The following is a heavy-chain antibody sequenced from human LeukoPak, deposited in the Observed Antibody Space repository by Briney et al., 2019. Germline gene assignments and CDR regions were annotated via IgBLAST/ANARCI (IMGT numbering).Heavy chain of an antibody. CDR3: ARGDYGSGSYYNGDYYYYYMDV. CDR1: GFTFSDYY. CDR2: ISSSGSTI. J-gene: IGHJ6*03. V-gene: IGHV3-11*01. Sequence: MTGGSLRLSCAASGFTFSDYYMSWIRQAPGKGLEWVSYISSSGSTIYYADSVKGRFTISRDNAKNSLYLQMNSLRAEDTAVYYCARGDYGSGSYYNGDYYYYYMDVWGKGTTVTVSS. D-gene: IGHD3-10*01.